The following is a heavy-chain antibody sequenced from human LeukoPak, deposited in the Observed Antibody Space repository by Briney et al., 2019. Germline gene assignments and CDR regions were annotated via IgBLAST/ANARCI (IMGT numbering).Heavy chain of an antibody. D-gene: IGHD6-13*01. CDR3: ARDRVLAAAGTNWFDP. J-gene: IGHJ5*02. CDR2: IIPILGIA. CDR1: GYTFTSYY. Sequence: SVKVSCKASGYTFTSYYMHWVRQAPGQGLEWMGRIIPILGIANYAQKFQGRVTITADKSTSTAYMELSSLRSEDTAVYYCARDRVLAAAGTNWFDPWGQGTLVTVSS. V-gene: IGHV1-69*04.